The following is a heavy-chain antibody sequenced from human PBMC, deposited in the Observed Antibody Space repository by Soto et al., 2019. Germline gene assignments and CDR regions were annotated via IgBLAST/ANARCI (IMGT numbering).Heavy chain of an antibody. V-gene: IGHV4-34*01. CDR2: INHSGST. J-gene: IGHJ6*02. CDR3: ARGLYCSGGSCYLYYYYGMDV. Sequence: SETLSLTCAVYGGSFSGYYWSRIRQPPGKGLEWIGEINHSGSTNYSPSLKSRVTISVDTSKNQFSLKLSSVTAADTAVYYCARGLYCSGGSCYLYYYYGMDVWGQGTTVTVSS. D-gene: IGHD2-15*01. CDR1: GGSFSGYY.